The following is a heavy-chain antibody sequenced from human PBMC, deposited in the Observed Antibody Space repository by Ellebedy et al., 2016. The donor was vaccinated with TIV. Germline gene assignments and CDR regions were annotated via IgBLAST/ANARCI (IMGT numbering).Heavy chain of an antibody. CDR1: GHSFTSYG. CDR2: INTGNDNT. CDR3: ATRVWQDPMDV. Sequence: ASEKVSCXASGHSFTSYGIHWVRQAPGQSLEWMGWINTGNDNTKYSQRLQGRVTITRDTSATTAYMELSGLMSEDTAVYYCATRVWQDPMDVWGQGTTVTISS. D-gene: IGHD2-21*01. V-gene: IGHV1-3*04. J-gene: IGHJ6*02.